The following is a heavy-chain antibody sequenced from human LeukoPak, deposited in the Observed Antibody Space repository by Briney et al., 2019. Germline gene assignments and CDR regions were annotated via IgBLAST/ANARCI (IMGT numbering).Heavy chain of an antibody. J-gene: IGHJ4*02. D-gene: IGHD6-13*01. V-gene: IGHV3-21*01. CDR2: ISSSSSYI. CDR3: ARDFTAADPYYFDY. CDR1: GFTLSSYS. Sequence: GGSLRLSCAASGFTLSSYSMNWVRQAPGKGLEWVSSISSSSSYIYYADSVKGRFTISRDNAKNSLYLQMNSLRAEDTAVYYCARDFTAADPYYFDYWGQGTLVTVSS.